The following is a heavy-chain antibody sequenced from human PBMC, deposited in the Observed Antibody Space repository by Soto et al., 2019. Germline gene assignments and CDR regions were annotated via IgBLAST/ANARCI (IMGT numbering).Heavy chain of an antibody. V-gene: IGHV3-73*01. CDR3: TAMAGIDY. Sequence: HPGGSLRLSCAASGFTFTRYSMNWVRQAPGKGLEWVGHIRPKTNNYATTYAASVKGRFTISRDDSKNMAYLQMNSLKTEDTAVYYCTAMAGIDYWGQGTLVTVSS. CDR2: IRPKTNNYAT. CDR1: GFTFTRYS. J-gene: IGHJ4*02. D-gene: IGHD6-19*01.